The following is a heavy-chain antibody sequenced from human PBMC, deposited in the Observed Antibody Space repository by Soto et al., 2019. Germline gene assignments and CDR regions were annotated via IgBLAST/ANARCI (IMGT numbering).Heavy chain of an antibody. D-gene: IGHD3-22*01. V-gene: IGHV4-31*03. CDR1: DGSISSGGYY. CDR3: ARLNYDSSGYYYIQGYYFNY. Sequence: SETLSLTCTVSDGSISSGGYYWSWIRQHPGKGLEWIGYIYYSGSTYYNPSLKSRVTISVDTSKNQFSLKLSSVTAADTAVYYRARLNYDSSGYYYIQGYYFNYWCPGPLGTVS. J-gene: IGHJ4*02. CDR2: IYYSGST.